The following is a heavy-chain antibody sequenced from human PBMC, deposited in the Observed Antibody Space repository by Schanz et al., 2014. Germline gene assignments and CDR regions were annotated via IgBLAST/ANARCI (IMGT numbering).Heavy chain of an antibody. CDR3: VRDSFFAFDY. CDR2: VSRSTPDI. V-gene: IGHV3-48*01. J-gene: IGHJ4*02. D-gene: IGHD3-3*01. CDR1: GFSFGNYG. Sequence: EAQLLDSGGGLAQPGGSLRLSCEASGFSFGNYGMSWVRQAPGRGLEWVSYVSRSTPDIYYADSVKGRFTMSRDNAKNSVFLQMNSLRAEDTAVYYCVRDSFFAFDYWGQGTLVTVSS.